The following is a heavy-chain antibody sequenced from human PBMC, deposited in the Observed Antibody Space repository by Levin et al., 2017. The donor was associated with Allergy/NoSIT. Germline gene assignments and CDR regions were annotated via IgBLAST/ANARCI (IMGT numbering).Heavy chain of an antibody. D-gene: IGHD3-9*01. CDR2: ISTTSTYT. V-gene: IGHV3-11*05. Sequence: GGSLRLSCAASGFTFSDYYMSWIRQAPGKGLEWVSYISTTSTYTNYADSVKGRFTISRDNAKNSLYLQMNSLRAEDTAVYYCARGGDDILTGGDYWGQGTLVTVSS. CDR1: GFTFSDYY. CDR3: ARGGDDILTGGDY. J-gene: IGHJ4*02.